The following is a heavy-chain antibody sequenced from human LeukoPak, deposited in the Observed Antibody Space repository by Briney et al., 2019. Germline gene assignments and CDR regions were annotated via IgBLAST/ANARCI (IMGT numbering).Heavy chain of an antibody. CDR1: GFTVSTKY. J-gene: IGHJ4*02. D-gene: IGHD6-13*01. CDR3: ARLGMENY. Sequence: PGGSLRLSCAASGFTVSTKYMSWVRQAPGKGLEWVSIIYSGGSAYYTHSVKGRFTISRDNSKNTLYLQMNSLRAEDTAVYYCARLGMENYWGQGTLVTVSS. CDR2: IYSGGSA. V-gene: IGHV3-66*02.